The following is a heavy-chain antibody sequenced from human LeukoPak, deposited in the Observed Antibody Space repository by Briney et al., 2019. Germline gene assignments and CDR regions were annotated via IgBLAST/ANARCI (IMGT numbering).Heavy chain of an antibody. CDR3: ARGSGGSGYYY. Sequence: SETLSLTCTVSGGSISSSSYYWSWIRQPAGKGLEWIGRIYTSGSTNYNPSLKSRVTISVDTSKNQFSLKLSSVTAADTAVYYCARGSGGSGYYYWGQGTLVTVSS. D-gene: IGHD3-22*01. V-gene: IGHV4-61*02. CDR1: GGSISSSSYY. J-gene: IGHJ4*02. CDR2: IYTSGST.